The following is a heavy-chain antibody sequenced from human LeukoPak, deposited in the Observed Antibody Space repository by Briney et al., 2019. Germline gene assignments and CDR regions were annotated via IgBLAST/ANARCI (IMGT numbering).Heavy chain of an antibody. D-gene: IGHD3-10*01. Sequence: GGSLRLSCAASGFTFNSYDMHWVRQAPGKGLERVAFISYDGSNTYYAYSVKGRFTISRDNAKNTLYLQMNSLRAEDTAVYYCARGTVLLWFGELSSDYYYMDVWGKGTTVTISS. CDR3: ARGTVLLWFGELSSDYYYMDV. J-gene: IGHJ6*03. CDR1: GFTFNSYD. CDR2: ISYDGSNT. V-gene: IGHV3-30*02.